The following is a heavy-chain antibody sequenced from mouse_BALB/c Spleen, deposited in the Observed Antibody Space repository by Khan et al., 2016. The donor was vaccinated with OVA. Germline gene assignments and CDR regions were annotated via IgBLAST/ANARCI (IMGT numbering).Heavy chain of an antibody. J-gene: IGHJ3*01. Sequence: EVELVESGGDLVEPGGSLKLSCAASGFTFSTYGMSWVHQTPDKRLEWVATISTGGHYTYYPDSVTGRFTISRDNAKNTLYLQITSLKSEETDMFYCARRAYYYDSEAFDYWGQGTLVTVSA. V-gene: IGHV5-6*01. CDR2: ISTGGHYT. CDR1: GFTFSTYG. D-gene: IGHD1-1*01. CDR3: ARRAYYYDSEAFDY.